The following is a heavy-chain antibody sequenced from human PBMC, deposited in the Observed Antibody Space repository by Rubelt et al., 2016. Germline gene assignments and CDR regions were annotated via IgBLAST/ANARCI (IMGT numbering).Heavy chain of an antibody. D-gene: IGHD1-26*01. CDR3: ATNSGSYNPDFDY. CDR2: INHRGSI. J-gene: IGHJ4*02. V-gene: IGHV4-34*01. Sequence: YYWGWIRQPPGKGLEWIGEINHRGSINYNPSLKSRVTISVDTSKNQFSLKLSSVTAADTAVYYCATNSGSYNPDFDYWGQGTLVTVSS. CDR1: YY.